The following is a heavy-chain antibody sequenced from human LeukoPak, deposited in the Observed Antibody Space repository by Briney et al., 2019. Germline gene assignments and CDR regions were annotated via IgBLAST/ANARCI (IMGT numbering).Heavy chain of an antibody. V-gene: IGHV3-33*01. J-gene: IGHJ4*02. D-gene: IGHD6-13*01. CDR1: GFTFSSYG. CDR3: ARDRDSSSWYDY. Sequence: QSGRSLRLSCAASGFTFSSYGMHWVRQAPGKGLEWVAVIWYDGSNKYYADSVKGRFTISRDNSKSTLYLQMNSLRAEDTAVYYCARDRDSSSWYDYWGQGTLVTVSS. CDR2: IWYDGSNK.